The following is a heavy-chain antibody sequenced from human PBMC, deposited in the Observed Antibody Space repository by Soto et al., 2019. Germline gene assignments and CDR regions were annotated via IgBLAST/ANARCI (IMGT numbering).Heavy chain of an antibody. D-gene: IGHD3-10*01. CDR2: IYHSGST. V-gene: IGHV4-4*02. Sequence: SETLSLTCAVSSGSISSSNWWSWVRQPPGKGLEWIGEIYHSGSTNYNPSLKSRVTISVDKSKNQFSLKLSSVTAADTAVYYCATDYGSGSPRLDYWGQGTLVTVSS. CDR1: SGSISSSNW. J-gene: IGHJ4*02. CDR3: ATDYGSGSPRLDY.